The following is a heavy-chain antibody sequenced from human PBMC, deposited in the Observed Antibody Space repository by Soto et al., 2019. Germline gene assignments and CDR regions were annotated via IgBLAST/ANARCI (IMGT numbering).Heavy chain of an antibody. CDR3: ARGLSYGDYEGY. CDR1: GGSISSGDYY. V-gene: IGHV4-30-4*01. J-gene: IGHJ4*02. Sequence: PSETLSLTCTVSGGSISSGDYYWSWIRQPPGKGLEWIGYIYYSGSTYYNPSLKSRVTISVDTSKNQFSLKLSSVTAADTAVYYCARGLSYGDYEGYWGQGTLVTVSS. D-gene: IGHD4-17*01. CDR2: IYYSGST.